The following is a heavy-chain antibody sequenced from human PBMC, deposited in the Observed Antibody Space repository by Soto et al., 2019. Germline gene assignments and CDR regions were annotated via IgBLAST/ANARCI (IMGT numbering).Heavy chain of an antibody. D-gene: IGHD6-13*01. Sequence: SETLSLTCAVSGYSISSGYYWGWIRQPPGKGLEWLGTTYYGASSYYNPSLRSRITILLDASTNQLSLKLSSMTAADTAVYFCVRVAGSASWYETDSWGQGILVTVSS. CDR2: TYYGASS. CDR1: GYSISSGYY. J-gene: IGHJ4*02. CDR3: VRVAGSASWYETDS. V-gene: IGHV4-38-2*01.